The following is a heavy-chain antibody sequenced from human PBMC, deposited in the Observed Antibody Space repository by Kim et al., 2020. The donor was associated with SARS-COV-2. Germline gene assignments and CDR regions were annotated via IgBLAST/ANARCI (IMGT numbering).Heavy chain of an antibody. Sequence: ASVKVSCKASGYTFTSYGISWVRQAPGQGLEWMGWISAYNGNTNYAQKLQGRVTMTTDTSTSTAYMELRSLRSDDTAVYYCAREGGYSGYDLSYTYYYYGMDVWGQGTTVTVSS. V-gene: IGHV1-18*01. CDR1: GYTFTSYG. CDR2: ISAYNGNT. J-gene: IGHJ6*02. CDR3: AREGGYSGYDLSYTYYYYGMDV. D-gene: IGHD5-12*01.